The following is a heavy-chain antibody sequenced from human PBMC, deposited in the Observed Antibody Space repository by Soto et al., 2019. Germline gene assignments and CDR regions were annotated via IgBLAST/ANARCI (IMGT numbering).Heavy chain of an antibody. CDR1: GFTFNTYA. J-gene: IGHJ4*02. V-gene: IGHV3-23*01. Sequence: PGXSLRHSCAASGFTFNTYAINWVRQAPGKGLEWVSGLSKSGESTYYADSVKGRFTISRDNSKDTLYLKMNSLRAEDTAVYYCAKATRLDYWGQGTLVTVS. CDR3: AKATRLDY. CDR2: LSKSGEST.